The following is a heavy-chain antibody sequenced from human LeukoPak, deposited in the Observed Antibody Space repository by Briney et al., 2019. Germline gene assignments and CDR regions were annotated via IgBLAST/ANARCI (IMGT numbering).Heavy chain of an antibody. V-gene: IGHV3-53*01. Sequence: GGSLRLSCAASGFTVSGNYMSWVRQAPGKGLEWVSTINANSGTTSYAASVRGRFTISRDNSKNTLYLQLNTLRADDTATYYCAKPISGGLAVTADWFHPWGQGTLVVVSS. CDR3: AKPISGGLAVTADWFHP. D-gene: IGHD6-19*01. CDR1: GFTVSGNY. J-gene: IGHJ5*01. CDR2: INANSGTT.